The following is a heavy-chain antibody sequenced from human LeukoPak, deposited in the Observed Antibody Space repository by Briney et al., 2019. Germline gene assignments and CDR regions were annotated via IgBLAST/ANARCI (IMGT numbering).Heavy chain of an antibody. CDR3: AKSSGWSIIRLDP. D-gene: IGHD6-19*01. Sequence: SETLSLTCTVPGGYISTYYWSWIRQSPGKGLEWIGCVYNSGSTSYNPSLKSRVTISVDTSKNQFSLKLSSVTAADTAVYYCAKSSGWSIIRLDPWGQGTLVIVSS. J-gene: IGHJ5*02. CDR2: VYNSGST. CDR1: GGYISTYY. V-gene: IGHV4-59*03.